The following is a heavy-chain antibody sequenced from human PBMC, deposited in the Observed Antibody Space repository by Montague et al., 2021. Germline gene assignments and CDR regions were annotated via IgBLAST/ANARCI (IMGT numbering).Heavy chain of an antibody. J-gene: IGHJ5*02. CDR1: GDSISSKYF. V-gene: IGHV4-4*02. CDR2: IYHGTT. CDR3: AVGSESAWELLHH. D-gene: IGHD1-26*01. Sequence: SETLSLTCTVSGDSISSKYFWIWVRQPLGKGLEWIGEIYHGTTSXSPSLKGRLTVAMDTSKNQFSLKLSSVTAADTAIYYCAVGSESAWELLHHWGQGILVTASS.